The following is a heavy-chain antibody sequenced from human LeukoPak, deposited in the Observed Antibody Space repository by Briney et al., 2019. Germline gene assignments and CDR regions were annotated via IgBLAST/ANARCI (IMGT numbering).Heavy chain of an antibody. CDR2: IYPGDSST. J-gene: IGHJ5*02. D-gene: IGHD2-2*01. V-gene: IGHV5-51*01. CDR3: AIRGYCSGTNCYGAGWFDL. CDR1: GYSFTDYW. Sequence: GESLKISCKGSGYSFTDYWIGWVRQMPGKGLEWMGIIYPGDSSTRFSPSFQGQVTISVDKSISTAYLQWSSLKASDTAMYYCAIRGYCSGTNCYGAGWFDLWGQGTLVTVSS.